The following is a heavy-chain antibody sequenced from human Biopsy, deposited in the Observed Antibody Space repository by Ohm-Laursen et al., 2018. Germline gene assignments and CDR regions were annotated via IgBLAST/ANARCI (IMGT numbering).Heavy chain of an antibody. Sequence: GSLRLSCAASGFNLSAFPLHWVRQASGRGLEWVGRIKKKSNNDATAYAESMKGRFSIFRDDSKSTSFLQMNSLKIEDTAVYFCTRSAGYGYDYWGQGILVTVSS. CDR1: GFNLSAFP. V-gene: IGHV3-73*01. CDR3: TRSAGYGYDY. D-gene: IGHD5-12*01. J-gene: IGHJ4*02. CDR2: IKKKSNNDAT.